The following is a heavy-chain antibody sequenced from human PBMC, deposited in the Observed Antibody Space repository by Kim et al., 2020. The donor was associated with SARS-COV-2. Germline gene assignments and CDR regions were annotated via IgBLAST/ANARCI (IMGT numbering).Heavy chain of an antibody. CDR1: GYTFTSYA. CDR2: INAGNGNT. J-gene: IGHJ4*02. V-gene: IGHV1-3*01. Sequence: ASVKVSCKASGYTFTSYAMHWVRQAPGQRLERMGWINAGNGNTKYSQKFQGRVTITRDTSASTAYMELSSLRSEDTAVYYCARGARYSYGHFDYWGQGTLDTVTS. CDR3: ARGARYSYGHFDY. D-gene: IGHD5-18*01.